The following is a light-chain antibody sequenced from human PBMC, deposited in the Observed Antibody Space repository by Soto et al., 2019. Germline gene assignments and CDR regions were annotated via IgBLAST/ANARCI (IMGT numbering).Light chain of an antibody. CDR2: AAS. Sequence: DIQMTQSPSSVSASVGDRVTITCRASQDVDSWLAWYQQKPGKAPKLLIYAASNLQSGVPSRFRGSRSGTEFTLTVSSLQPEDFATYYCLQDHDDSWTFGQGTKVDIK. CDR1: QDVDSW. V-gene: IGKV1-12*01. CDR3: LQDHDDSWT. J-gene: IGKJ1*01.